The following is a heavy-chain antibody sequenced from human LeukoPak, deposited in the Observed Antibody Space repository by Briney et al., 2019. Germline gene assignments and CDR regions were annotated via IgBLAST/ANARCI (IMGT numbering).Heavy chain of an antibody. D-gene: IGHD2-15*01. V-gene: IGHV4-59*01. J-gene: IGHJ4*02. Sequence: SETLSLTCTVSGGSISSYYWSWIRQPPGNGLEWIGHIYYSGSTNYNPSLKSRVTISVDTSNNQFSLKLSSVTAADTAVYYCARGGGPRPFDYWGQGTLVIVSS. CDR3: ARGGGPRPFDY. CDR2: IYYSGST. CDR1: GGSISSYY.